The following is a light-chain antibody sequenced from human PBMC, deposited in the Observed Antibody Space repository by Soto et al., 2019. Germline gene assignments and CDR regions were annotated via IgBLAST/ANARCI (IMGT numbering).Light chain of an antibody. CDR1: QSIRTY. CDR2: TAS. CDR3: QQTYSTLNS. Sequence: DIPVTQSPSSLSASVGDRVTITCRASQSIRTYLNWYQQRPGKPPKLLIHTASTLQSGVPSRFSGSGSGTDFTLTISSLQPEDFATYHCQQTYSTLNSFGQGTQLEIK. V-gene: IGKV1-39*01. J-gene: IGKJ2*03.